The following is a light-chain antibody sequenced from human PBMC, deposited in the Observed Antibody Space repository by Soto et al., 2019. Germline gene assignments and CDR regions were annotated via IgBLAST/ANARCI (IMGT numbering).Light chain of an antibody. CDR3: QQRSNWPLT. V-gene: IGKV3-11*01. CDR1: QSVNSY. J-gene: IGKJ4*01. Sequence: EVVLTQSPATLSLSPGERATLSCRASQSVNSYLAWYQQKPGQAPRLLIYDASNRATGTPARFSGSGSGTDFTLTISSLETEDFAVYYCQQRSNWPLTFGGGTKVDIK. CDR2: DAS.